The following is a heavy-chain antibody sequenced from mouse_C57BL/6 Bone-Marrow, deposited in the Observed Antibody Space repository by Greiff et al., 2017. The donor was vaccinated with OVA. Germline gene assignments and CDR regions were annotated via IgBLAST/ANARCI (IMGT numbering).Heavy chain of an antibody. V-gene: IGHV1-53*01. J-gene: IGHJ1*03. Sequence: QVQLQQPGTELVKPGASVKLSCKASGYTFTSYWMHWVKQRPGQGLEWIGNINPSNGGTNYNEKFKGKATLTVDKSSSTAYMQLSSLTSEDSAVYYCAIGLLIYWYFDVWGTGTTVTVSS. CDR2: INPSNGGT. CDR3: AIGLLIYWYFDV. CDR1: GYTFTSYW. D-gene: IGHD3-1*01.